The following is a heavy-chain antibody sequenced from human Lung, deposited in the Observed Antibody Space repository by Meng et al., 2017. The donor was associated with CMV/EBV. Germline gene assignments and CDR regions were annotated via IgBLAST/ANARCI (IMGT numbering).Heavy chain of an antibody. D-gene: IGHD6-13*01. V-gene: IGHV1-8*03. J-gene: IGHJ4*02. CDR3: TRARIAALLAFDH. CDR2: MDPNSGNT. CDR1: RCTFRRYD. Sequence: KASRCTFRRYDISWVRQATGLGLEWMGWMDPNSGNTGCAQKFQDGVTFTRNTSISTAYMELSSLRSKDTAVYYCTRARIAALLAFDHWGQGTLVTVSS.